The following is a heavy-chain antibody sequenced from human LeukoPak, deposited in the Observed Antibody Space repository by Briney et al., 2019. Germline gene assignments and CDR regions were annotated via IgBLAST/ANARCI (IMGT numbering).Heavy chain of an antibody. CDR1: GFTFSSYN. CDR3: ARDSSHNDAFQI. CDR2: ISSSGTI. V-gene: IGHV3-48*02. Sequence: GGSLRLSCAASGFTFSSYNMKWVRQAPGKALEWVAYISSSGTIYYGDSVKGRVTISRDSAKNSLYLQMNSLRDEDTAVYFCARDSSHNDAFQIWGQGTMVTVSS. J-gene: IGHJ3*02.